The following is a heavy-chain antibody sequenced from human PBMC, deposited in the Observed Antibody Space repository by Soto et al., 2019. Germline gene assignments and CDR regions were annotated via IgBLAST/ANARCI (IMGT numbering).Heavy chain of an antibody. CDR2: IYHSGST. Sequence: SETLSLTCVVSSGSISSGGYSWSWIRQPPGKGLEWIGYIYHSGSTYYNPSLKSRVTISVDTSKNQFSLKLSSVTAADTAVYYCARAKAPLYSSSWYWFDPWGQGTLVTVS. CDR1: SGSISSGGYS. CDR3: ARAKAPLYSSSWYWFDP. D-gene: IGHD6-13*01. V-gene: IGHV4-30-2*01. J-gene: IGHJ5*02.